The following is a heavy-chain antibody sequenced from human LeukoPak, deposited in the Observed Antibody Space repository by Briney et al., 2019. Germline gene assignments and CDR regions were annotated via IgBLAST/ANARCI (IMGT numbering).Heavy chain of an antibody. Sequence: ASVKVSCKASGYAFTGYYMHWVRQAPGQGLEWMGWINPNSGGTNYAQKFQGRVTMTRDTSISTAYMELSRLRSDDTAVYYCARRPPYDYVWGSFGHWGQGTLVTVSS. J-gene: IGHJ4*02. CDR3: ARRPPYDYVWGSFGH. CDR2: INPNSGGT. D-gene: IGHD3-16*01. V-gene: IGHV1-2*02. CDR1: GYAFTGYY.